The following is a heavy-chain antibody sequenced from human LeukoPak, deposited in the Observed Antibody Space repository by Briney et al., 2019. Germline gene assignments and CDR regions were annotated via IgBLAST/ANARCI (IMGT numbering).Heavy chain of an antibody. J-gene: IGHJ4*02. V-gene: IGHV3-30*18. D-gene: IGHD2-15*01. CDR3: AKSDLGHRSRQVGHFDY. Sequence: PGGSLRLSCAASGFTFSTYGMHGVRQAPGKGLEWVAVISYDGSNKYYTDSVKGRFTISRDNSKNTLYLQMNSLRTEDTAVYYCAKSDLGHRSRQVGHFDYWGQGTLVTVSS. CDR1: GFTFSTYG. CDR2: ISYDGSNK.